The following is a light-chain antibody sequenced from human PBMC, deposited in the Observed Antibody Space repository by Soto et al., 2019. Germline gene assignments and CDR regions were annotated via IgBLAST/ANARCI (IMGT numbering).Light chain of an antibody. Sequence: EIVLTQSPATLSVSPGETTRLSCRASQSINSDVAWYTQKVGQTPRXLIHGASTRATGIAARVSGSGAGTECTLTISRLEPEDFEVYDCQQYGSSTRTFGQGTKVDIK. CDR3: QQYGSSTRT. CDR2: GAS. CDR1: QSINSD. J-gene: IGKJ1*01. V-gene: IGKV3D-15*02.